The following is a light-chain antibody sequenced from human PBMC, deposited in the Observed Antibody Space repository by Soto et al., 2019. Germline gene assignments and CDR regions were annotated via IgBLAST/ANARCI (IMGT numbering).Light chain of an antibody. J-gene: IGLJ3*02. CDR3: SSYTSSSIL. CDR1: SSDVGGYNY. V-gene: IGLV2-14*01. Sequence: QSALTQPASVSGSPGQSITMTCTGTSSDVGGYNYVSWYQQHPGKAPKLMIYDVSNRPSGVSNRFSGSKSGNTASLTISGLQAEDEADYYCSSYTSSSILFGGGTQLTVL. CDR2: DVS.